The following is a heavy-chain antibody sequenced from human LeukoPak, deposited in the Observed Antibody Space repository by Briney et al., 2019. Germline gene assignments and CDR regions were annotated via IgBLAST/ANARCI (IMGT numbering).Heavy chain of an antibody. Sequence: GGSLRLSCAASGFTFSNYAMTWVRQAQGKGLQWVSAITGSGGTTYYADSVKGRFAISRDNPKNTLYLQMNSLRAEDTAVYYCATLMRGPTGYSGYGGEDYWGQGTLVTVSS. J-gene: IGHJ4*02. V-gene: IGHV3-23*01. CDR2: ITGSGGTT. D-gene: IGHD5-12*01. CDR1: GFTFSNYA. CDR3: ATLMRGPTGYSGYGGEDY.